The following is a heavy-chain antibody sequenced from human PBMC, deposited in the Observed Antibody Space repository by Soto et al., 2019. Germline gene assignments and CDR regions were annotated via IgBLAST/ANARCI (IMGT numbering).Heavy chain of an antibody. D-gene: IGHD3-10*01. CDR1: GGSVSRGSYY. V-gene: IGHV4-61*01. CDR3: ARDNTGDYYFYGMDV. CDR2: IYYSGST. Sequence: SETLSLTCTVSGGSVSRGSYYWSWIRQPPGKGLEWIGYIYYSGSTSYNPSLKSRVTISLDTSNNQFSLKLGSVTAADTAVYYCARDNTGDYYFYGMDVWGQGTTVTVSS. J-gene: IGHJ6*02.